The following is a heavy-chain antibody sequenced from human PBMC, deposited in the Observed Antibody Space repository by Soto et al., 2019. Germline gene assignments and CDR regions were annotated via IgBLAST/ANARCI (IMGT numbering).Heavy chain of an antibody. CDR3: ARGRGNVVGAIFDS. J-gene: IGHJ4*02. CDR2: INHSGST. D-gene: IGHD2-15*01. Sequence: QVQLQQWGAGLLKPSETLSLTCAVYGGSFSGYYWSWIRQPPGKGLEWIGEINHSGSTNYNPSLKSRVTISVDTSKNQFSLKLSSVTAADTAVYYCARGRGNVVGAIFDSWGQGTLVTVSS. CDR1: GGSFSGYY. V-gene: IGHV4-34*01.